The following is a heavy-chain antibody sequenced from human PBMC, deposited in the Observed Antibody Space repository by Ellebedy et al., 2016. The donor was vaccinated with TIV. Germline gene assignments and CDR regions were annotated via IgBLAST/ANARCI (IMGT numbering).Heavy chain of an antibody. Sequence: PGGSLRLSCAASGFNFTSYAISWVRQAPGKGLEWVSAVNGGCGSTYYADSVKGRFTISRDNSKNTLSLQMNRLRAEDTAVYYCAALKGITPTGTGYWGQGTLVTVSS. CDR3: AALKGITPTGTGY. D-gene: IGHD6-13*01. J-gene: IGHJ4*02. V-gene: IGHV3-23*01. CDR1: GFNFTSYA. CDR2: VNGGCGST.